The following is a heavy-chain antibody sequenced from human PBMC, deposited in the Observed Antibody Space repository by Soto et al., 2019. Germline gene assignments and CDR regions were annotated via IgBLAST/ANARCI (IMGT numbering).Heavy chain of an antibody. V-gene: IGHV1-69*06. CDR2: IIPFFDTA. D-gene: IGHD6-13*01. CDR1: GGTFGRNA. J-gene: IGHJ4*02. CDR3: ARGRLAAAGRLSTFDY. Sequence: SVKVSCKAAGGTFGRNAISWVRQAPVQGLEWMGGIIPFFDTANYAKKFQGRVTVSADKATSTAYMELTSLTSEDTAVYYCARGRLAAAGRLSTFDYWGQGSLVTVSS.